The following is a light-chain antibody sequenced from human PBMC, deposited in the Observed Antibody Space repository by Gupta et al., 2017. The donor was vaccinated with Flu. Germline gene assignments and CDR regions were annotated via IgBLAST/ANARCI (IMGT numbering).Light chain of an antibody. V-gene: IGKV2-28*01. CDR2: LGS. CDR1: QSLLNSNGYNY. Sequence: DIVVAQSPLFLAVTPGEPASISCRSRQSLLNSNGYNYLDWFLQKPGQSPQLLIYLGSNRAFGVPDRCSGSGSGTEFTLKISRVEAEDVGIYYCMQALQTPYTFGQGTKLEIK. CDR3: MQALQTPYT. J-gene: IGKJ2*01.